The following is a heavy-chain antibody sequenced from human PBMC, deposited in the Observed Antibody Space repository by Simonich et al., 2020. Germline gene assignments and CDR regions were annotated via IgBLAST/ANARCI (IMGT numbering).Heavy chain of an antibody. Sequence: QLQLQESGPGLVKPSETLSLTCTVSGGSISSSSYYWGWIRQPPGKGLEWIGCIYYSGSPYYNPPLKSRVTISVDTSKNQFSLKLSSVTAADTAVYYCARWAYSSSYFDYWGQGTLVTVSS. D-gene: IGHD6-6*01. J-gene: IGHJ4*02. CDR2: IYYSGSP. V-gene: IGHV4-39*01. CDR1: GGSISSSSYY. CDR3: ARWAYSSSYFDY.